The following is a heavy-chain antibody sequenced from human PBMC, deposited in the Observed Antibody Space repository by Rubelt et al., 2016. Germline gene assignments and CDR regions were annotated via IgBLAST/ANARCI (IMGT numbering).Heavy chain of an antibody. CDR3: ARSTGTYYGILTGYPFYYFDY. CDR2: IYTSGST. D-gene: IGHD3-9*01. Sequence: GRIYTSGSTNYNPSLKSRVTMSVDTSKNQFSLKLSSVTAADTAVYYCARSTGTYYGILTGYPFYYFDYWGQGTLGTVSS. V-gene: IGHV4-4*07. J-gene: IGHJ4*02.